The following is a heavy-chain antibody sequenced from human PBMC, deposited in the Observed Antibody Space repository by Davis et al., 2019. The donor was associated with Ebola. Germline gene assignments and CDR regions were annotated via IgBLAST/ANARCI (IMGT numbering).Heavy chain of an antibody. Sequence: SVKVSCKASGGTFSSYAISWVRQAPGQGLEWMGGIIPIFGTANYAQKFQGRVTITADKSTSTAYMELSSLRSDDTAVYYCARDSYTIFGVVIISPFDYWGQGTLVTVSS. V-gene: IGHV1-69*06. CDR3: ARDSYTIFGVVIISPFDY. CDR1: GGTFSSYA. CDR2: IIPIFGTA. D-gene: IGHD3-3*01. J-gene: IGHJ4*02.